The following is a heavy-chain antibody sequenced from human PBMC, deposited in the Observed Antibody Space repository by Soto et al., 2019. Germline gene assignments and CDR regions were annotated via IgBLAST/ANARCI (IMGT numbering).Heavy chain of an antibody. J-gene: IGHJ5*02. CDR3: ARDGYISNWFDP. CDR1: GGSISSSSYY. CDR2: IYYSGST. D-gene: IGHD5-12*01. Sequence: SETLSLTCTVSGGSISSSSYYWGWIRQPPGKGLEWIGSIYYSGSTYYNPSLKSRVTISVDTSKNQFSLKLSSVTAADTAVYYCARDGYISNWFDPWGQATLVPSP. V-gene: IGHV4-39*07.